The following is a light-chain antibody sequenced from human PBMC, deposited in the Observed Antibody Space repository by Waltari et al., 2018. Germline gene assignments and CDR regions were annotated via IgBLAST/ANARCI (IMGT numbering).Light chain of an antibody. CDR1: QSVSSN. Sequence: EIVMTQSPATLSVSPGERATLSCRASQSVSSNLAWYQQKRGQAPRLLIYGASTRATGIPARFSGSGSGTEFTLTISSMQSEDFEVYYCQQYNNWPLTVGGGTKVEIK. J-gene: IGKJ4*01. V-gene: IGKV3-15*01. CDR2: GAS. CDR3: QQYNNWPLT.